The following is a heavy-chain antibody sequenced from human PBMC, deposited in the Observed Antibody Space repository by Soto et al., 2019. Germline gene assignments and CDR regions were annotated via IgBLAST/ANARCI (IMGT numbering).Heavy chain of an antibody. CDR3: AADSGSFGELFL. Sequence: SVKVSCKASGGTFSSYTISWVRQAPGQGLEWMGRIIPILGIANYAQKFQGRVTITRDMSTSTAYMELSSLRSEDTAVYYCAADSGSFGELFLWGQGTLVTVSS. CDR1: GGTFSSYT. V-gene: IGHV1-69*02. J-gene: IGHJ4*02. CDR2: IIPILGIA. D-gene: IGHD3-10*01.